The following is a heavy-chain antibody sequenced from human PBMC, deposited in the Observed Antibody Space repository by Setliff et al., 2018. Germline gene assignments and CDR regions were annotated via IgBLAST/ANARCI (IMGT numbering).Heavy chain of an antibody. CDR2: ISSSSSYI. Sequence: PGGSLRLSCAASGFTLSSYSMNWVRQAPGKGLEWVSSISSSSSYIYYADSVKGRFTISRDNSKNTLYLQMNSLRAEDTAVYYCAGSVIGYYYYGMDVWGQGTLVTVSS. D-gene: IGHD3-10*01. CDR1: GFTLSSYS. CDR3: AGSVIGYYYYGMDV. V-gene: IGHV3-21*01. J-gene: IGHJ6*02.